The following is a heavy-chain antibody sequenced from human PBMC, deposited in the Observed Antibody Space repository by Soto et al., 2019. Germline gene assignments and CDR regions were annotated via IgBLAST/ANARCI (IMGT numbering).Heavy chain of an antibody. CDR3: ARYLRITMAEVAVELRAFDI. V-gene: IGHV4-31*03. Sequence: QVQLQESGPGLVKPSQTLSLTCTVSGGSISSAGHYWSWMSQHPGKGLEWIGYIYYSGGTNYNPSLESRVTISVDTSKNQFTLKLSSVTAADTAVYYCARYLRITMAEVAVELRAFDIWGQGTIVTVSS. D-gene: IGHD6-19*01. J-gene: IGHJ3*02. CDR2: IYYSGGT. CDR1: GGSISSAGHY.